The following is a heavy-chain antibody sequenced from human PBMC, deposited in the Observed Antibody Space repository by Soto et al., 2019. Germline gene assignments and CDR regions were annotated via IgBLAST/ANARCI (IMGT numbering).Heavy chain of an antibody. CDR3: AKGGVGYSYGYYFDY. V-gene: IGHV3-23*01. Sequence: GSLRLSCSASGFTFSSYAMSWVRQAPGEGLEWVSGISGSGGSTHYADSVKGRFTISRDNSKNTLYLQMNSLRAEDTAFFYCAKGGVGYSYGYYFDYWGQGTLVTVSS. CDR1: GFTFSSYA. J-gene: IGHJ4*02. D-gene: IGHD5-18*01. CDR2: ISGSGGST.